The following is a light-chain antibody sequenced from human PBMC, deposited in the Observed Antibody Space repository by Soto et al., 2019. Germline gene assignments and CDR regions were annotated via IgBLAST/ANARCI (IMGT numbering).Light chain of an antibody. CDR3: QQSYSTPYT. V-gene: IGKV1-39*01. CDR1: QSISSY. Sequence: DIQMTQSPSSLSASVGDRVTITCRASQSISSYLNWYQQKPGKAPKLLIYAASSLQSGVQSRFSGSGSPTDFTLTISSLQPADFATYYCQQSYSTPYTFCQGTKLEIK. J-gene: IGKJ2*01. CDR2: AAS.